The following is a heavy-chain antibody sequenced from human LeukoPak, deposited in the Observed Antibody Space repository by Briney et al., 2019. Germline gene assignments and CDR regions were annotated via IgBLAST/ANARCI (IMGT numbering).Heavy chain of an antibody. Sequence: SETLSLTCSVSGGSVNSYYWSWIRQPPGQGLEWIGYIYTTGRTTYNPSLKRRVTISVDTSKNQFSLKLSSVTAADTAVYYCAKILGSGVWYGFDIWGQGTMVTVSS. CDR3: AKILGSGVWYGFDI. D-gene: IGHD7-27*01. V-gene: IGHV4-4*09. J-gene: IGHJ3*02. CDR2: IYTTGRT. CDR1: GGSVNSYY.